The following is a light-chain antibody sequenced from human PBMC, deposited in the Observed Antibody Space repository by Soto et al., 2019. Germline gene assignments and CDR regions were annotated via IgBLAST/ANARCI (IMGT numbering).Light chain of an antibody. V-gene: IGKV1-39*01. J-gene: IGKJ2*01. CDR3: QQSYSTPYT. CDR2: AAC. Sequence: DIQMTQSPASLSASVGDRVTITCRASQSITTYLHWYQQKPGQAPKLLIYAACNLQSGVPSRFSGSGSGTDFTRTISRLQPEDFATYYCQQSYSTPYTFGQGTELEIK. CDR1: QSITTY.